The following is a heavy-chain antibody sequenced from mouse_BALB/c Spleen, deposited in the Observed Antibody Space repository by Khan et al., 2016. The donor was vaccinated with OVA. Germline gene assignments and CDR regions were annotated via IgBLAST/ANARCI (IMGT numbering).Heavy chain of an antibody. V-gene: IGHV1S45*01. CDR1: GYTFTNHH. J-gene: IGHJ4*01. CDR3: ARTGTFYGMDY. CDR2: IKPYNDST. D-gene: IGHD4-1*01. Sequence: VQLQQSGAELVRPGASVKISCKAFGYTFTNHHINWVKQRPGQGLDWIGYIKPYNDSTKYNQTFKGKATLTVDKSSSTAYMELSSLTSEDSAVYYCARTGTFYGMDYWGQGTSVTVSS.